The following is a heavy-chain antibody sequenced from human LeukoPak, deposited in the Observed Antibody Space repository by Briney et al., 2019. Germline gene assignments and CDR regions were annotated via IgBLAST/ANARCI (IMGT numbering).Heavy chain of an antibody. D-gene: IGHD2-8*01. V-gene: IGHV4-34*01. CDR3: AKDPDCTSGICYTFFDY. CDR1: GGSFSTYN. CDR2: INHSGDT. Sequence: PSETLSLTCAVSGGSFSTYNWNWIRQSSGRGLEWIGEINHSGDTNYNPSLKSRVTISVDTSKNQFSLKLSSVTAADTAVYYCAKDPDCTSGICYTFFDYWGQGTLVTVSS. J-gene: IGHJ4*02.